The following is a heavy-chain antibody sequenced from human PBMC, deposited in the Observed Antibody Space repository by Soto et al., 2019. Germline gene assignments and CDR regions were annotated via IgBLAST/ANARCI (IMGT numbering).Heavy chain of an antibody. CDR2: IRPDETEK. Sequence: GGSLRLSCVLSGFTFNGNWMGWVRQAPGKGLEWVANIRPDETEKYYVDSVRGRFTISRDGAENSLHLQMNSLRVEDTALYSCERYGFPNGLDLWGQGTTVTVSS. CDR1: GFTFNGNW. J-gene: IGHJ6*02. D-gene: IGHD3-10*01. V-gene: IGHV3-7*03. CDR3: ERYGFPNGLDL.